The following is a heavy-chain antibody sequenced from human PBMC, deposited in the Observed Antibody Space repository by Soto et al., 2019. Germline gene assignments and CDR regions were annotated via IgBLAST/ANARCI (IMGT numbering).Heavy chain of an antibody. CDR2: IHHSGST. D-gene: IGHD1-26*01. Sequence: QVQLQESGPGLVKPSETLSLTCAVSGGSISISNWWSWVRQTPGKGLEWIGQIHHSGSTNYSPSLTCRVTITVDKSKNQFSLKMNSVTAADTAVYYCARGGYYFYMDVWGKGTTVTVSS. V-gene: IGHV4-4*02. J-gene: IGHJ6*03. CDR1: GGSISISNW. CDR3: ARGGYYFYMDV.